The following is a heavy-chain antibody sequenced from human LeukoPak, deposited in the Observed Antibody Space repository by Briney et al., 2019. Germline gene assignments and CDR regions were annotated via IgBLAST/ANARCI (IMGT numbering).Heavy chain of an antibody. D-gene: IGHD5-18*01. J-gene: IGHJ4*02. CDR1: GGSISSGSYY. V-gene: IGHV4-61*02. Sequence: SETLSLTCTVSGGSISSGSYYWSWIRQPAGKGLEWIGRIYTSGSTNYNPSLKSRVTISVDTPKNQFSLKLSSVTAADTAVYYCARGNSYGYRIVDYWGQGTLVTVSS. CDR2: IYTSGST. CDR3: ARGNSYGYRIVDY.